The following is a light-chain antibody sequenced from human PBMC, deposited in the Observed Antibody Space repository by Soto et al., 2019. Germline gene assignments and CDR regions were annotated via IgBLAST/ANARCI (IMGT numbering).Light chain of an antibody. V-gene: IGLV2-14*01. Sequence: QSALTQPASVSGCPGQSITISCTGTSSDVGGSKYVSWYQQLPGKAPRLMIYEVSNRPSGVSNRFSGSKSGNTASLTVSGLQAEDEADYYCGSFSSSSTLYVFGTGTKVTVL. CDR3: GSFSSSSTLYV. J-gene: IGLJ1*01. CDR1: SSDVGGSKY. CDR2: EVS.